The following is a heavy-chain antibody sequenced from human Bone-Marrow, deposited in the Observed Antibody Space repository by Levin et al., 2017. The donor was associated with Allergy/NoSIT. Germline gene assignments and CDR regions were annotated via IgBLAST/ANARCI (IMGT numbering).Heavy chain of an antibody. D-gene: IGHD2-2*01. J-gene: IGHJ6*02. Sequence: QAGESLKISCAGSGFIFVNHWMLWVRQVPGKGLVWVSRVNSRGTTAHYADSVRGRFTISRDNAKNTVYLHMTSLRADDSAVYYCARGGGAEVPAAHYYGIDVWGQGTTVTVSS. V-gene: IGHV3-74*01. CDR2: VNSRGTTA. CDR1: GFIFVNHW. CDR3: ARGGGAEVPAAHYYGIDV.